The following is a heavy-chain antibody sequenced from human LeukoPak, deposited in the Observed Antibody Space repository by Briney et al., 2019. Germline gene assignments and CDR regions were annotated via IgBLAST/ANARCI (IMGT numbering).Heavy chain of an antibody. CDR1: GYSFTSYW. V-gene: IGHV5-51*01. Sequence: GASLKISCKGSGYSFTSYWIGWVRQMPGKGLEWMGIIYPGDSDTRYSPSFQGQVTISADKSISTAYLQWSSLKASDTAMYYCARRYSSSSVGVIFDYWGQGTLVTVSS. CDR2: IYPGDSDT. J-gene: IGHJ4*02. CDR3: ARRYSSSSVGVIFDY. D-gene: IGHD6-6*01.